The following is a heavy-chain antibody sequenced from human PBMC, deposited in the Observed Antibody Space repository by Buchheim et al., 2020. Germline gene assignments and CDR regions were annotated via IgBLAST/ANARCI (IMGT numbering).Heavy chain of an antibody. CDR2: ISSSSSTI. D-gene: IGHD1-7*01. CDR3: ASTGTTGFYYYYMDV. CDR1: GFTFSSYS. Sequence: EVQLVESGGGLVQPGGSLRLSCAASGFTFSSYSMNWVRQAPGKGLEWVSYISSSSSTIYYADSVKGRFTISRDNAKNSLYLLINSLRAEDTAVYYCASTGTTGFYYYYMDVWGKGTT. J-gene: IGHJ6*03. V-gene: IGHV3-48*01.